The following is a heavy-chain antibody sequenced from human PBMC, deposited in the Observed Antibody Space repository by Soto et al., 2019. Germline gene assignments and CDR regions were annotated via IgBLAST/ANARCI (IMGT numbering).Heavy chain of an antibody. J-gene: IGHJ6*02. Sequence: EVQLVESGGGLVQPGGSLRLSCAASGFTFSSYSMNWVRQAPGKGLEWVSYISSSSSTIYYADSVKGRFTISRDNAKNSLYLQMNDLRDEDTAVYYCARAYSRRQSYGMDVWGQGTTVTVSS. D-gene: IGHD6-13*01. CDR1: GFTFSSYS. CDR3: ARAYSRRQSYGMDV. V-gene: IGHV3-48*02. CDR2: ISSSSSTI.